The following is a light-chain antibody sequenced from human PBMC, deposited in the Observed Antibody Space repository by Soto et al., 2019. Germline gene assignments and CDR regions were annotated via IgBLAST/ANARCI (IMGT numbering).Light chain of an antibody. V-gene: IGKV1-39*01. CDR3: QQSYRTQHT. Sequence: DIQMTHSPSSLSASVGDRVTIPCRAIQAVSAYLLWYQQRQGRAPKLLIYSASNLLSGVPSRFSGSGSGTNFTLTISSLQPEDFATYYCQQSYRTQHTFGPGTKLETK. CDR2: SAS. J-gene: IGKJ2*01. CDR1: QAVSAY.